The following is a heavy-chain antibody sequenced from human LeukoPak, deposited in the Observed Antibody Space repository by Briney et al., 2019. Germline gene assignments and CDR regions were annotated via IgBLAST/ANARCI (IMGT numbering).Heavy chain of an antibody. J-gene: IGHJ4*02. D-gene: IGHD3-22*01. CDR2: IYTRGST. CDR1: GGSISSYY. V-gene: IGHV4-4*07. CDR3: AGEDHYYDSTGYYYGGEDY. Sequence: SETLSLTCTVSGGSISSYYWSWIRQPAGKGLEWIGRIYTRGSTNYNPSLKSRVTMSADMSKNQFSLKLSSVTAADAAVYYCAGEDHYYDSTGYYYGGEDYWGQGTLVTVSS.